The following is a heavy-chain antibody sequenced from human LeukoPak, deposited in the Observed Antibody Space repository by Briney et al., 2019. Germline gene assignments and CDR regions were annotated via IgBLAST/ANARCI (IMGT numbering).Heavy chain of an antibody. CDR1: GFTFSSYS. CDR2: ISHGSTRI. J-gene: IGHJ4*02. D-gene: IGHD5-18*01. Sequence: PGGSLRLSCAASGFTFSSYSMNWVRQAPGKGLEWISYISHGSTRIFYADFVEGRFTVSRDGAKNALYLQMNSLRVEDTAVYYCARDPGYSYAMDSWGQGTLVIVSS. V-gene: IGHV3-48*01. CDR3: ARDPGYSYAMDS.